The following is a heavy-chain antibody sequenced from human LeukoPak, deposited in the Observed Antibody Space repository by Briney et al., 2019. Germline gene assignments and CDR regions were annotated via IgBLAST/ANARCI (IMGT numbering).Heavy chain of an antibody. CDR2: IKQDGNEK. CDR1: GFTFNNYW. Sequence: GGSLRLSCAASGFTFNNYWMSWVRQAPGKGLEWVANIKQDGNEKYYVDSVKGRFTISRDNAQNSLYLQLDSLRAGDTAVYYCVLAENGRGGIDYWGQGTLVTVSS. D-gene: IGHD2-15*01. J-gene: IGHJ4*02. CDR3: VLAENGRGGIDY. V-gene: IGHV3-7*05.